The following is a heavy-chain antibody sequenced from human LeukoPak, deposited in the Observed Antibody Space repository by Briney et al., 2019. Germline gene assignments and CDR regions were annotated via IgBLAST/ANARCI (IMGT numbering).Heavy chain of an antibody. CDR2: IKVDGSHK. D-gene: IGHD2-15*01. CDR3: ARRNLGTWWSFDS. V-gene: IGHV3-7*01. J-gene: IGHJ4*02. Sequence: GGSLRLSCEASGFTFSSYWMSWFGQAPGKGLEWVANIKVDGSHKNYIESVQRRFTISRDNAKASLFLQMNSLSSEDTAVYYCARRNLGTWWSFDSWGQGTLVTVSS. CDR1: GFTFSSYW.